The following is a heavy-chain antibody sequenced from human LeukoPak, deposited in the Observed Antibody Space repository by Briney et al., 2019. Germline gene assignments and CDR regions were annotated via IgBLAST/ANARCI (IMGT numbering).Heavy chain of an antibody. D-gene: IGHD2-2*01. CDR3: ARMQGDCSSTSCLYYFDY. V-gene: IGHV4-59*01. CDR2: IYYSGSA. CDR1: GGSINIYY. Sequence: SETLSLTCTVSGGSINIYYWSWIRQPPGKGLEWSGYIYYSGSANYNPPLKSRVTISVDTSKNQFSLKLSSVTAADTAVYYCARMQGDCSSTSCLYYFDYWGQGTLVTVSS. J-gene: IGHJ4*02.